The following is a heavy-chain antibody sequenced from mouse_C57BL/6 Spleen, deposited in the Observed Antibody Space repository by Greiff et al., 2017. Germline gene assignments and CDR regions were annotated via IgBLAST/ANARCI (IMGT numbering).Heavy chain of an antibody. D-gene: IGHD2-3*01. CDR1: GYAFSSSW. CDR2: IYPGDGDT. CDR3: ASPLYDNYAMDY. V-gene: IGHV1-82*01. Sequence: QVQLQQSGPELVKPGASVKISCKASGYAFSSSWMNWVKQRPGKGLEWIGRIYPGDGDTNYNGKFKGKATLTADKSSSTAYMQLSSLTSEDSAVYFCASPLYDNYAMDYWGQGTSVTVSS. J-gene: IGHJ4*01.